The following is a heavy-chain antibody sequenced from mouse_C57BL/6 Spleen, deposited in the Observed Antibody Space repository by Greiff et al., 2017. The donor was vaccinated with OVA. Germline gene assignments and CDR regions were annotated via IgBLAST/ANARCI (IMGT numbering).Heavy chain of an antibody. Sequence: EVKLVESGGGLVQPGGSMKLSCAASGFTFSDAWMDWVRQSPEKGLEWVAEIRNKANNHATYYAESVKGRFTISRDDSKSSVYLQMNSLRAEDTGIYYCTETVNYYGSSSWFAYWGQGTLVTVSA. J-gene: IGHJ3*01. D-gene: IGHD1-1*01. V-gene: IGHV6-6*01. CDR2: IRNKANNHAT. CDR3: TETVNYYGSSSWFAY. CDR1: GFTFSDAW.